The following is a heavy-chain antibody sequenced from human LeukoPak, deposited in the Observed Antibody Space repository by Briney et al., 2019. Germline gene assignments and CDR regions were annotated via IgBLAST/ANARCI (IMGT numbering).Heavy chain of an antibody. D-gene: IGHD6-19*01. CDR1: GFTFSNAW. V-gene: IGHV3-15*01. Sequence: GGSLRLSCAASGFTFSNAWVSWVRQAPGKGLEWVGRIKSKTDGGTTDYAAPVKGRFTISRDDSKNTLYLQMNSLKTEDTAVYYCTTGGQWLEPLYYYYYYMDVWGKGTTVTVSS. CDR3: TTGGQWLEPLYYYYYYMDV. J-gene: IGHJ6*03. CDR2: IKSKTDGGTT.